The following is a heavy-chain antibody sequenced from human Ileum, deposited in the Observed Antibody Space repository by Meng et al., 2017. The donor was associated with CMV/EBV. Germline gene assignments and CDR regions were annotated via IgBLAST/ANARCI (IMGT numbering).Heavy chain of an antibody. CDR1: GFTFSNYW. CDR3: VGGSGWIFDY. V-gene: IGHV3-7*01. Sequence: GGSLRLSCAASGFTFSNYWMHWVRQSPGRGLEWVANLNQDGSGEYYVDSVKGRFTISRDNAKNSLYLQMNSLRVGDTAVYYCVGGSGWIFDYWGQGTLVTVSS. D-gene: IGHD2-2*03. CDR2: LNQDGSGE. J-gene: IGHJ4*02.